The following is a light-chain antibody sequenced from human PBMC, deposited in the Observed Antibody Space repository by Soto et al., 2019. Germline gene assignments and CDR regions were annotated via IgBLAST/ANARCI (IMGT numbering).Light chain of an antibody. J-gene: IGKJ1*01. CDR2: DAS. CDR3: QHYNSYSEA. CDR1: QSVSGW. Sequence: IPMTHSPSTLSASSGYTFTVTFRASQSVSGWLAWYQQKPGEAPKLLIYDASALPRGVPSRFSGSGSGTKFTLTISSLQPDDFATYYCQHYNSYSEAFGQGTKVDIK. V-gene: IGKV1-5*01.